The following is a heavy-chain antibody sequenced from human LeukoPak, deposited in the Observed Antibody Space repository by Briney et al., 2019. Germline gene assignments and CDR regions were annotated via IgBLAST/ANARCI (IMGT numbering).Heavy chain of an antibody. J-gene: IGHJ4*02. CDR3: ASGRMDIVVVPATLRNYYFDY. Sequence: SVKVSCKASGGTFSSYDISWVRQAPGQGLEWMGGIMPISGTANYAQKFQGRVTITADKPTNTAYMELSSLRSEDTAVYYCASGRMDIVVVPATLRNYYFDYWGQGTLVTVS. D-gene: IGHD2-2*03. CDR2: IMPISGTA. V-gene: IGHV1-69*06. CDR1: GGTFSSYD.